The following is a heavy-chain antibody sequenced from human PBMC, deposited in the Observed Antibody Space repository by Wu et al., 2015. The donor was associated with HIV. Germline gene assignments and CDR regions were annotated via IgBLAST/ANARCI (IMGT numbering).Heavy chain of an antibody. CDR1: YILTWYP. CDR3: ARVQFDPKYYTYFDL. Sequence: QVHLVQSGPEAKRPGASVKVSCKASYILTWYPIAWVRQAPGQRLEWMGWMDPYTGHIQSAQKFQDRITLTTDNPTNTGYMELRSLTSDDTAIYFCARVQFDPKYYTYFDLWGQGTLVTVSS. D-gene: IGHD3-10*01. V-gene: IGHV1-18*01. CDR2: MDPYTGHI. J-gene: IGHJ5*01.